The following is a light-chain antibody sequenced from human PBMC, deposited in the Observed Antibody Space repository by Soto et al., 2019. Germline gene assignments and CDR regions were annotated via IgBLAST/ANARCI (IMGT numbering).Light chain of an antibody. CDR3: NSYATGNTRV. CDR2: EVS. CDR1: SSDIGDYDY. Sequence: QSALTQAACVSGSPGQSITISCTGSSSDIGDYDYVSWYQQHPGKAPKVLISEVSNRPSGVSNRFSGSKSGNTASLTISGLQAEDEADYYCNSYATGNTRVFGTGTKVTVL. V-gene: IGLV2-14*01. J-gene: IGLJ1*01.